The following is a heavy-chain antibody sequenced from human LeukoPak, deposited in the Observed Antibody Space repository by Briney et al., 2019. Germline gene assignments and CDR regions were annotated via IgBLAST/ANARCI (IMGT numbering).Heavy chain of an antibody. Sequence: SETLSLTCTVSGGSISSHYWSWIRQPPGKGLEWIGYIYYSGSTNYNPSLKSRVTISVDTSKNQFSLKLSSVTAADTAVYYCARVGDSGDFDYWGQGTLVTASS. CDR2: IYYSGST. V-gene: IGHV4-59*11. D-gene: IGHD1-26*01. J-gene: IGHJ4*02. CDR3: ARVGDSGDFDY. CDR1: GGSISSHY.